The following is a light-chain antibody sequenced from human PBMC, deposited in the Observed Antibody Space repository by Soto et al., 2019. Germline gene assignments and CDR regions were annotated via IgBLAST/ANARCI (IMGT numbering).Light chain of an antibody. Sequence: EIVMTQSPATLSVSPGERATLSCRASQSISNKLAWIQQKPGQAPRLLIYDTSFRATDIPARFSGSGSGTEFTLTISSLQSEDFAVYYCQQYQKWPRTFGQETKVEIK. CDR3: QQYQKWPRT. CDR1: QSISNK. V-gene: IGKV3-15*01. J-gene: IGKJ1*01. CDR2: DTS.